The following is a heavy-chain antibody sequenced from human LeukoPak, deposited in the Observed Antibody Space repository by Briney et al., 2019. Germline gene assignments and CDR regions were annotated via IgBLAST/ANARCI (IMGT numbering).Heavy chain of an antibody. CDR3: AKQLGYCSDGSCYFPY. CDR2: ISNTGGYT. CDR1: DLYFAHAW. V-gene: IGHV3-23*01. Sequence: PGGSRDLSGPVSDLYFAHAWMNGVGQVPGKGLEWVSAISNTGGYTYYADSVRGRFTISKDNSKSTLCLQKNSLRAEDTAVYYCAKQLGYCSDGSCYFPYWGQGPLVTVSS. D-gene: IGHD2-15*01. J-gene: IGHJ4*02.